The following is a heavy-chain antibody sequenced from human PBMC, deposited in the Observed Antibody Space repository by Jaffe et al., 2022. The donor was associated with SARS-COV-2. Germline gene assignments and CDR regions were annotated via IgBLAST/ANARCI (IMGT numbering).Heavy chain of an antibody. V-gene: IGHV2-26*01. CDR1: GFSLSNARMG. D-gene: IGHD2-15*01. CDR2: IFSNDEK. J-gene: IGHJ6*02. Sequence: QVTLKESGPVLVKPTETLTLTCTVSGFSLSNARMGVSWIRQPPGKALEWLAHIFSNDEKSYSTSLKSRLTISKDTSKSQVVLTMTNMDPVDTATYYCARTPSYCSGGSCYSYYYYGMDVWGQGTTVTVSS. CDR3: ARTPSYCSGGSCYSYYYYGMDV.